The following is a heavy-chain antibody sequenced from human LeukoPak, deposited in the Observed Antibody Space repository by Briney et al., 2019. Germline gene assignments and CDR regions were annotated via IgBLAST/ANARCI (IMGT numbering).Heavy chain of an antibody. CDR3: AVNTDGSGSYSNDY. CDR1: GYTFTSYG. J-gene: IGHJ4*02. CDR2: ISAYNGNT. Sequence: GASVKVSCKASGYTFTSYGISWVRQAPGQGLEWMGWISAYNGNTNYAQKLQGRVTMTTDTSTSTAYMELRSLRSDDTAVYYCAVNTDGSGSYSNDYWGQGTLVTVSS. D-gene: IGHD3-10*01. V-gene: IGHV1-18*01.